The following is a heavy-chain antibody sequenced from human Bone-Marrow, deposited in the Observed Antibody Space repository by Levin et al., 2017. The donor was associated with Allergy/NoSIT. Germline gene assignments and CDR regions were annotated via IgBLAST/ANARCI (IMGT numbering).Heavy chain of an antibody. J-gene: IGHJ4*02. CDR3: AKVGARYFDSSGLDF. CDR2: ISWNGKIL. Sequence: AGGSLRLSCAASGFSFEDYAMYWVRQAPGKGLEWVSGISWNGKILGYADSVQGRFTISRDTAKNSLYLQMNSLTAEDTALYYCAKVGARYFDSSGLDFWGQGTLVAVTS. V-gene: IGHV3-9*01. D-gene: IGHD3-9*01. CDR1: GFSFEDYA.